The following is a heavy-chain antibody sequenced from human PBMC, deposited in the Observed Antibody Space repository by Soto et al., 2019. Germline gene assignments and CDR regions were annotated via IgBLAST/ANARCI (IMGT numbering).Heavy chain of an antibody. Sequence: GASVEVSCKASGYSHTSCGRRWVRQEHEQGLEWMGWISGHDGNTKYTQKLQGRVTVTTDTSTSTAYMDLRSLRSDDTAVYYCAREYCSSASCYGPDFWGQGTLVTVSS. CDR3: AREYCSSASCYGPDF. V-gene: IGHV1-18*01. CDR1: GYSHTSCG. CDR2: ISGHDGNT. J-gene: IGHJ4*02. D-gene: IGHD2-2*01.